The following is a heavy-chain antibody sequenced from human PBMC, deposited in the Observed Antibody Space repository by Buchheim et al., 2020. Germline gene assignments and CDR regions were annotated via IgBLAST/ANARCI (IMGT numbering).Heavy chain of an antibody. CDR2: ISSSGSTI. CDR1: GFTFSSYE. J-gene: IGHJ4*02. Sequence: EVQLVESGGGLVQPGGSLRLSCAASGFTFSSYEMNWVRQAPGKGLEWVSYISSSGSTIYYADSVKGRFTISRANAKNSLSLQMNSLRAEDTAVYYCARGDTYCTNGVCYRGVDYWGQGTL. CDR3: ARGDTYCTNGVCYRGVDY. D-gene: IGHD2-8*01. V-gene: IGHV3-48*03.